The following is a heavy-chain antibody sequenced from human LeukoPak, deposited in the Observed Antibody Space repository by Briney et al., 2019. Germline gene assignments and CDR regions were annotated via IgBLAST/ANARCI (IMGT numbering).Heavy chain of an antibody. CDR3: AKDERRYYYDSSGPDY. CDR2: ISGSGGST. CDR1: GFTFSSYG. D-gene: IGHD3-22*01. J-gene: IGHJ4*02. Sequence: GGSLRLSCAASGFTFSSYGMSWVRQAPGKGLEWVSAISGSGGSTYYADSVKGRFTISRDNSKNTLYLQMNSLRAEDTAVYYCAKDERRYYYDSSGPDYWGQGTLVTVSS. V-gene: IGHV3-23*01.